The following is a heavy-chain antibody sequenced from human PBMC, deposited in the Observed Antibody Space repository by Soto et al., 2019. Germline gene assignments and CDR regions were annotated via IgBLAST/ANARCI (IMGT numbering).Heavy chain of an antibody. CDR2: IYSSGST. V-gene: IGHV4-59*08. CDR3: ARQHRKEYYYYYMDV. D-gene: IGHD6-13*01. J-gene: IGHJ6*03. Sequence: SETLSLTCTVSGGSISSYYWIWIRQSPGKGLDYIGYIYSSGSTNYNPSLKSRVTISVDTSKNQFSLKLTSVTAADTAVYYCARQHRKEYYYYYMDVWGKGTTVTVSS. CDR1: GGSISSYY.